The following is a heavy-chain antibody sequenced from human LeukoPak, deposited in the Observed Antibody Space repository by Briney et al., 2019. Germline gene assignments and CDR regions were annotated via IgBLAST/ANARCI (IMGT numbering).Heavy chain of an antibody. D-gene: IGHD1-26*01. V-gene: IGHV3-48*03. Sequence: GGSLRLSCAASEFTFSSYEMNWVRQAPGKGLEWVSYISTSGSTIYYADSVKGRFTISRDNSKNTLYLQMNSLRAEDTAVYYCARDVSGSTPFYWGQGTLVTVSS. CDR3: ARDVSGSTPFY. CDR1: EFTFSSYE. CDR2: ISTSGSTI. J-gene: IGHJ4*02.